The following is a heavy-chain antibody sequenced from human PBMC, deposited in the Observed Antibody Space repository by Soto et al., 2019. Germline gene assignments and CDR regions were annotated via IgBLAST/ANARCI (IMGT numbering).Heavy chain of an antibody. CDR3: ARSLIEMVPAASPYYGMDV. V-gene: IGHV1-69*02. CDR1: GGTFSSYT. J-gene: IGHJ6*02. Sequence: QVQLVQSGAEVKKPGSSVKVSCKASGGTFSSYTISWVRQAPGQGLEWMGRIIPILGIANYAQKFQGRVTIPADKSTSTAYMELSSLSPEDTAVYYCARSLIEMVPAASPYYGMDVWGQGTTVTVSS. CDR2: IIPILGIA. D-gene: IGHD2-2*01.